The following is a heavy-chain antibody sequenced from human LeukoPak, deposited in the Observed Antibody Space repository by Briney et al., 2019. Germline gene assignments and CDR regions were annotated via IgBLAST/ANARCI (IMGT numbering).Heavy chain of an antibody. CDR3: AKGSRLREAGSYRF. Sequence: GASVKVSCKASGGIFGSYAINWVRQAPGQGLEWLGRIIPIFDTPNYAQTFQGRVTISADKSTRTVYMELSSLRSEDTALYYCAKGSRLREAGSYRFWGQGTLVIVSS. D-gene: IGHD3-16*02. CDR2: IIPIFDTP. V-gene: IGHV1-69*06. J-gene: IGHJ4*02. CDR1: GGIFGSYA.